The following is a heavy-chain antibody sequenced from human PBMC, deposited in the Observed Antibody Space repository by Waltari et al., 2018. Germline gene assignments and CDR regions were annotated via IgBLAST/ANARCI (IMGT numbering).Heavy chain of an antibody. V-gene: IGHV4-34*01. CDR1: GGSFSGLY. Sequence: QVQLQQWGAGLLKPTETLSLTCAVSGGSFSGLYWRWRRQPPGTGLGWIGEINHSGSTNYNPSLKSRVTITVDTAKNQVSLKLGSVTAAETAVYYCARANTYYYDDWGQGTLVTVSS. D-gene: IGHD3-16*01. CDR2: INHSGST. J-gene: IGHJ4*02. CDR3: ARANTYYYDD.